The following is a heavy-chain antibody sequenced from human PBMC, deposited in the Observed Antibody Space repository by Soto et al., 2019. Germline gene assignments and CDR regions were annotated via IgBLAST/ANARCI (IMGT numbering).Heavy chain of an antibody. V-gene: IGHV1-18*04. CDR3: ARYGYSSGWYLGTGMDV. CDR2: ISTYNGNT. CDR1: GYSFSDYG. J-gene: IGHJ6*02. D-gene: IGHD6-19*01. Sequence: QVQLVQSGAEVKKPGASLKVSCQASGYSFSDYGIAWVRQAPGQGLAWVGWISTYNGNTNYAQKFQGRVTMTTDTSANTAYMELRSLRSDATAMYYCARYGYSSGWYLGTGMDVWGQGPPVTVSS.